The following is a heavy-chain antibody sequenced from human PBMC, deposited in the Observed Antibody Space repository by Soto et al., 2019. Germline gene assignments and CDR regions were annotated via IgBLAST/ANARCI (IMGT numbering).Heavy chain of an antibody. D-gene: IGHD2-2*01. V-gene: IGHV4-34*01. Sequence: LSLTCTVYGGSFSGYYWTWIRQSPEKGLEWIGEVNHSGTTYYNPSLKTRVTISVHTPKNQFSLKMSSVTAADTAVYYCARGIGYCSSINCYSSRRLRFDSWGQGTLVTVSS. CDR2: VNHSGTT. CDR1: GGSFSGYY. J-gene: IGHJ4*02. CDR3: ARGIGYCSSINCYSSRRLRFDS.